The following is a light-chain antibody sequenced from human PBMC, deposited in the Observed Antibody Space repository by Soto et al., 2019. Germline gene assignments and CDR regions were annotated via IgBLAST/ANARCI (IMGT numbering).Light chain of an antibody. CDR1: QSVLYSSNNKNY. Sequence: DIVMTQSPDSLAVSLGERATINCKSSQSVLYSSNNKNYLAWYRQKPGQPPKLLIYWESIRESGVPDRISGRGSGTDFTLTISSLQAEDVAVYYCQQYYSTPPYTFGQGTKLEIK. J-gene: IGKJ2*01. V-gene: IGKV4-1*01. CDR3: QQYYSTPPYT. CDR2: WES.